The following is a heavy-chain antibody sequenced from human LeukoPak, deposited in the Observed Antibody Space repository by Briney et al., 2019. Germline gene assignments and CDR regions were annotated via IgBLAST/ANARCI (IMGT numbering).Heavy chain of an antibody. D-gene: IGHD6-13*01. CDR1: GFTFSSYS. J-gene: IGHJ1*01. CDR3: AREPFEQQLGAEYFQH. CDR2: ISSSSSTI. V-gene: IGHV3-48*01. Sequence: RGGSLRLSCAASGFTFSSYSMNWVRQAPGKGMEWVSYISSSSSTIYYADSVKGRFTISRDNAKNSLYLQMNSLRAVDTAVYYCAREPFEQQLGAEYFQHWGQGTLVTVSS.